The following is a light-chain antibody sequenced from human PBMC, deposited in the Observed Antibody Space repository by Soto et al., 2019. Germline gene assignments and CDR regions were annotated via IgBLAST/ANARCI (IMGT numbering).Light chain of an antibody. CDR1: SSNIGNNY. CDR3: GTWDSSLSAYV. J-gene: IGLJ1*01. V-gene: IGLV1-51*01. Sequence: QSALTQPPSVSAAPGQKVTISCSGSSSNIGNNYVSWYQQLPGTAPKLLIYDNNKRPSGIPDRSSGSKSGTSATLGITGLQTGDEADYYCGTWDSSLSAYVFGTGTKLTVL. CDR2: DNN.